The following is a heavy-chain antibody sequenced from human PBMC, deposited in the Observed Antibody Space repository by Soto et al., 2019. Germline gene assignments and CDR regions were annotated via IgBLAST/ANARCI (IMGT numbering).Heavy chain of an antibody. V-gene: IGHV1-69*13. Sequence: SVKGSCKASGGTFSCYAISWVRQAPGQGLEWTGGIIPIFGTANYAQKFQGRVTITADESTSTAYMELSSLRSEDTAVYYCARGVVRAVIFEIYPCGQGDPVPVSS. J-gene: IGHJ5*02. CDR2: IIPIFGTA. CDR3: ARGVVRAVIFEIYP. CDR1: GGTFSCYA. D-gene: IGHD3-10*01.